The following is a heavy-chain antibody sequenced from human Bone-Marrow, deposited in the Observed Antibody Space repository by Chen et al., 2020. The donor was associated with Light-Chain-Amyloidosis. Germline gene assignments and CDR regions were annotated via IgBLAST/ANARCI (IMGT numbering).Heavy chain of an antibody. J-gene: IGHJ3*02. D-gene: IGHD1-1*01. V-gene: IGHV3-23*04. Sequence: VQLVESGGGLEQPGGSLRLSCVASGFTFSGYAMNWVRQAPGKGLEWVSTVSGNGGATYYADSVKGRFTISRDNSRNTLYLQMNSLRAGDTAMYYCARDSIWNTQYDAFDMWGQGTMVTVSS. CDR3: ARDSIWNTQYDAFDM. CDR2: VSGNGGAT. CDR1: GFTFSGYA.